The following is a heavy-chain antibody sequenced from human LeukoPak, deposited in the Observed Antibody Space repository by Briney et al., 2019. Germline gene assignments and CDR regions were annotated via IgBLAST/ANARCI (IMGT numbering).Heavy chain of an antibody. Sequence: GRSLRLSCAASGFTFSSYAMHRVRQAPGKGLEWVAVISYDGSNKYYADSVKGRFTISRDNSKNTQYLQMNSLRAEDTAVYYCARAQYFDYWGQGTLVTVSS. J-gene: IGHJ4*02. V-gene: IGHV3-30*01. CDR1: GFTFSSYA. CDR3: ARAQYFDY. CDR2: ISYDGSNK.